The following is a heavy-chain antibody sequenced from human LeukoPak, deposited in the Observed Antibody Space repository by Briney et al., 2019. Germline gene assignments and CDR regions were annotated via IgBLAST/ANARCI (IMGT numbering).Heavy chain of an antibody. CDR3: AKAGGYSGYEYYFDY. J-gene: IGHJ4*02. V-gene: IGHV3-9*03. CDR2: ISWNSGSI. Sequence: GGSLRLSCAASGFTFDDYAMHWVRQAPGKGLEWVSGISWNSGSIGYGDSVKGRFTISRDNAKNSLYLQMNSLRAEDMALYYCAKAGGYSGYEYYFDYWGQGTLVTVSS. D-gene: IGHD5-12*01. CDR1: GFTFDDYA.